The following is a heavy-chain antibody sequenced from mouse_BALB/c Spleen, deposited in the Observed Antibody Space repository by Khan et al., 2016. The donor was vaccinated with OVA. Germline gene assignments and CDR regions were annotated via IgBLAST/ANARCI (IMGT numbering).Heavy chain of an antibody. CDR1: GYTFTAFY. J-gene: IGHJ3*01. V-gene: IGHV1-77*01. D-gene: IGHD2-2*01. CDR2: IYPGSANT. Sequence: QVQLQQSGAELARPGASVKLSCKTSGYTFTAFYINWVKQRTGQGLEWIGDIYPGSANTYYNEKFKGKSTLTVDKSSSTAYMQRSSLTSEDAACYFCARSGSGSFGFWGQGTLVTVSA. CDR3: ARSGSGSFGF.